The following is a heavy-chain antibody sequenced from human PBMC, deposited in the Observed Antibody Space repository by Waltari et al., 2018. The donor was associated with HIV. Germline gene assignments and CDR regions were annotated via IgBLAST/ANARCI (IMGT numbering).Heavy chain of an antibody. V-gene: IGHV1-46*01. CDR1: GFILADHY. J-gene: IGHJ4*02. CDR2: INAGDGSA. CDR3: ARAGLRGLIQDFDI. Sequence: QVQLVQPGIEMRKPGASVRLSCRTFGFILADHYFHWVRQGPRQTFEWMGIINAGDGSANSAQKFQDRVTLTRDLFTGTIYMDFMSLKSEDTAVYFCARAGLRGLIQDFDIWGQGTQVIVSS.